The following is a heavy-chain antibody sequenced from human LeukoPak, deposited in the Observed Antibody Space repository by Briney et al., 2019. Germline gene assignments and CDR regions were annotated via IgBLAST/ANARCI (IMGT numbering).Heavy chain of an antibody. Sequence: GGSLRLSCAASGFTFSSYWMTWVRQAPGKGLEWVANIKQDGSEETYVDSVKGRFIISRDNAKKSLYLQMNGLRAEDTAVYYCATLLVNGYKNKFCQEWGQGTLVTVSS. CDR3: ATLLVNGYKNKFCQE. CDR2: IKQDGSEE. V-gene: IGHV3-7*01. CDR1: GFTFSSYW. D-gene: IGHD5-24*01. J-gene: IGHJ1*01.